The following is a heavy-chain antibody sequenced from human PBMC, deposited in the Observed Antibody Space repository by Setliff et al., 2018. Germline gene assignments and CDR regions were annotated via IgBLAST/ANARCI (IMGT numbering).Heavy chain of an antibody. CDR2: IFYSGDT. V-gene: IGHV4-59*02. D-gene: IGHD3-10*01. Sequence: SETLSLTCTVSGASVRSHYWCWIRQPPGKGLEWIGFIFYSGDTKSNPSLKSRVTMSVDTSKNQFSLKLSSVTAADTAVYYCARDRTYYGSGTYTRWFDYWGQGTLVTVSS. CDR3: ARDRTYYGSGTYTRWFDY. J-gene: IGHJ4*02. CDR1: GASVRSHY.